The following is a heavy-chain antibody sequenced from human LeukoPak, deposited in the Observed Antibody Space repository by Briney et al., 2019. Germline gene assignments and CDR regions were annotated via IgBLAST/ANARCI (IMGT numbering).Heavy chain of an antibody. V-gene: IGHV3-30*18. CDR1: GFTFSSYG. Sequence: GGSLRLSCAASGFTFSSYGMHWVRQAPGKGLEWVAVISYDGSNKYYADSVKGRFTISRDNSKNTLYLQMNSLRAEDTAVYYCAKGVDTAMITQFDYWGQGTLVTVSS. CDR3: AKGVDTAMITQFDY. CDR2: ISYDGSNK. J-gene: IGHJ4*02. D-gene: IGHD5-18*01.